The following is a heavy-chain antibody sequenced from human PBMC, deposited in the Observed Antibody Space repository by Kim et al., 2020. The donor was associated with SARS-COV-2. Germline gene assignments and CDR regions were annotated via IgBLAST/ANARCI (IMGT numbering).Heavy chain of an antibody. D-gene: IGHD2-21*01. CDR2: IKQDGSEK. J-gene: IGHJ4*02. V-gene: IGHV3-7*01. Sequence: GGSLRLSCAVSGFTFSNYWMSWVRQAPGRGLEWVANIKQDGSEKYYVDSVKGRFTISRDNAKNSLFLQMNDLRADDTAVYYCARGDVVMGARPNDYWGQGTLVTVSS. CDR1: GFTFSNYW. CDR3: ARGDVVMGARPNDY.